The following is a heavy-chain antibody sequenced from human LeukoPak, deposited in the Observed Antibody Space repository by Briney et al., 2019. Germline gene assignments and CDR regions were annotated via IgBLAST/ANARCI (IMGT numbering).Heavy chain of an antibody. J-gene: IGHJ4*02. V-gene: IGHV3-23*01. CDR1: GFTFSSYA. Sequence: GGSLRLSCAASGFTFSSYAMSWVRQAPGKGLEWVSGISGSVGSTYYAASVKGRFTISRGNSKNTLYLQMNSLRAEDTAVYFCAKSRILMVYADYWGQGTLLTVSS. D-gene: IGHD2-8*01. CDR2: ISGSVGST. CDR3: AKSRILMVYADY.